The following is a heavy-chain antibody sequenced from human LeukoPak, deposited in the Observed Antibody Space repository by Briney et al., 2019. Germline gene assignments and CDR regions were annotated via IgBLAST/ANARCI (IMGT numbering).Heavy chain of an antibody. V-gene: IGHV1-2*02. CDR3: TREDH. CDR2: IHPNSGGT. J-gene: IGHJ4*02. Sequence: GSVKVSCKASGYTFTGYYIHWARQAPGQGLEWMAWIHPNSGGTTYAQKFQGRVTVTRDTSISTAYMDLSGLRFDDTAIYYCTREDHWGQGTLVTVSS. CDR1: GYTFTGYY.